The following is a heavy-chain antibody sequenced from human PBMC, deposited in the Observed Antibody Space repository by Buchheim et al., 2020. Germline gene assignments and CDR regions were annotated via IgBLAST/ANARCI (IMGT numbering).Heavy chain of an antibody. V-gene: IGHV1-2*02. D-gene: IGHD3-22*01. Sequence: QVQLVQSGAEVKKPGASVKVSCKASGYTFTDYYMHWVRQAPGQGLEWMGWINHNSGGTNYAQKFQGRVTMTRATSISTVFMELSRLRSDDTAVYCCGLFPNYSYGMDVWGQGTT. CDR3: GLFPNYSYGMDV. CDR1: GYTFTDYY. J-gene: IGHJ6*02. CDR2: INHNSGGT.